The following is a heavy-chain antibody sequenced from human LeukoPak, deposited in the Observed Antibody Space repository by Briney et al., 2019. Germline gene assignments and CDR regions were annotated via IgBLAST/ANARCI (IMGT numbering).Heavy chain of an antibody. CDR1: GYTFTSYG. Sequence: ASVKVSCKASGYTFTSYGISWVRQAPGQGLEWMGWISAYNGNTNYAQKLQGRVTMTTDTSTSTAYMELRSLRSDDTAVYYCARVGNSLIVVVTVFDYWGQGTLVTVSS. V-gene: IGHV1-18*01. CDR3: ARVGNSLIVVVTVFDY. J-gene: IGHJ4*02. CDR2: ISAYNGNT. D-gene: IGHD3-22*01.